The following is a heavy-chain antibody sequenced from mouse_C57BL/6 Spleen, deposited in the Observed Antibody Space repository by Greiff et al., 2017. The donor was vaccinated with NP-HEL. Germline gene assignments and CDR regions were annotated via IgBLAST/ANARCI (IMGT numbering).Heavy chain of an antibody. J-gene: IGHJ4*01. V-gene: IGHV5-16*01. CDR1: GFTFSDYY. CDR2: INYDGSST. CDR3: AREDSKNAMDY. Sequence: EVQVVESEGGLVQPGSSMKLSCTASGFTFSDYYMAWVRQVPEKGLEWVANINYDGSSTYYLDSLKSRFIISRDNATNILYLQMSSLKSEDTATYYCAREDSKNAMDYWGQGTSVTVSS. D-gene: IGHD2-5*01.